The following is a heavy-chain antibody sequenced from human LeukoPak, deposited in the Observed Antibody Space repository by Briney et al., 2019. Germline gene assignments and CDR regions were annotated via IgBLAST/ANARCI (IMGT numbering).Heavy chain of an antibody. CDR3: ARAPAASFDY. CDR1: GFNFSAYN. CDR2: ISSSSTTI. Sequence: GGSLRLSCAASGFNFSAYNMNWVRQAPGRGLEWVSFISSSSTTIYYADSVEGRFTISRDNAENALYLQMDSLRAEDTAVYYCARAPAASFDYWGQGALITVSS. J-gene: IGHJ4*02. V-gene: IGHV3-48*04. D-gene: IGHD2-2*01.